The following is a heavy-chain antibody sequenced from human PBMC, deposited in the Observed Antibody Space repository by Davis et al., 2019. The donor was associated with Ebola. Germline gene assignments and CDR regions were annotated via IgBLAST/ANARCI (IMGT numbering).Heavy chain of an antibody. V-gene: IGHV3-48*01. D-gene: IGHD3-10*01. CDR2: ISSSSSTI. CDR1: GFTFSSYS. CDR3: AKDTDGSVGFHYYYYYGMDV. Sequence: PGGSLRLSCAASGFTFSSYSMNWVRQAPGKGLEWVSYISSSSSTIYYADSVKGRFTISRDNSKNTLYLQMNSLRAEDTAVYYCAKDTDGSVGFHYYYYYGMDVWGQGTTVTVSS. J-gene: IGHJ6*02.